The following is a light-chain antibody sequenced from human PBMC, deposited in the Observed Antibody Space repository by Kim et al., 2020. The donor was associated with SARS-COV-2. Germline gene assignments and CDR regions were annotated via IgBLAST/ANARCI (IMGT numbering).Light chain of an antibody. Sequence: SSELTQDPAVSVALGQTVRITCQGDSLRSYYATWYQQKPGQAPIVVIYGKNNRPSGIPDRFSGSSSGDTASLTITGTQAGDEADYYCNSRGSNDYGLFGG. CDR1: SLRSYY. CDR3: NSRGSNDYGL. J-gene: IGLJ2*01. CDR2: GKN. V-gene: IGLV3-19*01.